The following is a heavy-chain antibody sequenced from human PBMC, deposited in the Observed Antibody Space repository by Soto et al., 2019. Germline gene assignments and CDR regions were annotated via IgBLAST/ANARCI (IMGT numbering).Heavy chain of an antibody. Sequence: QVQQQPWGAGLLKPSETLSLTCTVYAGSFSHYYWNWIRQSPGKGLEWIGKIKHGGSSSYNPSLRSRVSISVDMSKNQFSLTLSSVTAADTAGYYCARGGSSDWQVALDIWGQGAMVPVSS. CDR3: ARGGSSDWQVALDI. J-gene: IGHJ3*02. CDR2: IKHGGSS. V-gene: IGHV4-34*01. CDR1: AGSFSHYY. D-gene: IGHD6-19*01.